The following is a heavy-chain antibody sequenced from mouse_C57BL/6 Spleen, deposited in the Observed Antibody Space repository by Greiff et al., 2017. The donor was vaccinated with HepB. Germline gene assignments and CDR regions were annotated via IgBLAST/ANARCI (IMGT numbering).Heavy chain of an antibody. J-gene: IGHJ4*01. D-gene: IGHD1-1*01. V-gene: IGHV1-82*01. CDR2: IYPGDGDT. Sequence: QVQLQQSGPELVKPGASVKISCKASGYAFSSSWMNWVKQRPGKGLEWIGRIYPGDGDTNYNGKFKGKATLTADKSSSTAYMQRSSLTSEDSAVYFCARHGSSPHYYAMDYWGQGTSVTVSS. CDR3: ARHGSSPHYYAMDY. CDR1: GYAFSSSW.